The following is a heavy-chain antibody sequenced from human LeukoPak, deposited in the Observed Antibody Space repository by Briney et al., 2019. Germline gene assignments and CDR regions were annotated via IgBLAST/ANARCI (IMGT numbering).Heavy chain of an antibody. CDR2: IPSDGSST. J-gene: IGHJ2*01. Sequence: GGSLRLSCAASGFTFSSYWMHWVRQAPGKGLVWVSRIPSDGSSTSYAASVKGRFTISRDNAKNTLYLQMNSLRAEDTAMYYCARGSDCSGGSCYSYWYFDLWGRGTLVTVSS. CDR1: GFTFSSYW. D-gene: IGHD2-15*01. CDR3: ARGSDCSGGSCYSYWYFDL. V-gene: IGHV3-74*01.